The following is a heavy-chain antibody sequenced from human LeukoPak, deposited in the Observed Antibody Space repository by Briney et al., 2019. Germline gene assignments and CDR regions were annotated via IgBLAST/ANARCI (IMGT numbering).Heavy chain of an antibody. CDR3: AKDTARLIDY. J-gene: IGHJ4*02. V-gene: IGHV3-30*02. D-gene: IGHD5-18*01. CDR2: IRYDGSNK. Sequence: GGSLRLSCAASGFTFSSYGMHWVRQAPGKGLEWVAFIRYDGSNKYYADSVKGRFTISRDNSKNTLYLRMNSLRAEDTAVYYCAKDTARLIDYWGQGTLVTVSS. CDR1: GFTFSSYG.